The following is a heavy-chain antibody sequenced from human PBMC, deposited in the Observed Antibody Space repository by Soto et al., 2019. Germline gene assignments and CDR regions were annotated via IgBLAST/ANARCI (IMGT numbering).Heavy chain of an antibody. V-gene: IGHV4-34*01. CDR2: INHSGST. J-gene: IGHJ5*02. D-gene: IGHD3-10*01. CDR3: AREGRYYASGRFWWFDP. CDR1: GGSFSDYY. Sequence: SETLSLTCAVYGGSFSDYYWSWIRQPPGKGLEWIGEINHSGSTNYNPSLKSRVTISVDTSKNQFSLKLSSVTAADTAVYYCAREGRYYASGRFWWFDPWGQGTLVTVSS.